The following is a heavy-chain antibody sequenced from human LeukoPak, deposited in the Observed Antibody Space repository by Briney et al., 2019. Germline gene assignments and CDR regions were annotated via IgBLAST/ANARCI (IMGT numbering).Heavy chain of an antibody. V-gene: IGHV1-18*01. CDR3: AREMDPFAGAFDI. Sequence: ASVKVSCKASGYTFTSDGISWVRQAPGQGLEWMGWISAYNGNTNYAQKLQGRATINKDESTSTAYMELSRLRPQDTAVYYCAREMDPFAGAFDIRGEGTMVTVSS. CDR2: ISAYNGNT. CDR1: GYTFTSDG. J-gene: IGHJ3*02. D-gene: IGHD2-21*01.